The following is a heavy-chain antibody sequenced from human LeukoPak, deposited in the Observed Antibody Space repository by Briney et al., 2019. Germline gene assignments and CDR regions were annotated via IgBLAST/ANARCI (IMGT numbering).Heavy chain of an antibody. Sequence: GAAVKVSCKASGYTFTSYYKHWVRQAPGQGLEWMGIINPSGGSTSYAQKFQGRVTMTRDTSTSTVYMELSSLRSEDTAVYYCARGDPLITIFGVVTTPLDYWGQGTLVTVSS. CDR1: GYTFTSYY. CDR3: ARGDPLITIFGVVTTPLDY. D-gene: IGHD3-3*01. CDR2: INPSGGST. J-gene: IGHJ4*02. V-gene: IGHV1-46*01.